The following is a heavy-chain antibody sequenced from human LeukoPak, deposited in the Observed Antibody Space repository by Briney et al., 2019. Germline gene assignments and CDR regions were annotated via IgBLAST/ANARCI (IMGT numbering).Heavy chain of an antibody. D-gene: IGHD2-15*01. CDR1: GYTFTSYG. J-gene: IGHJ4*02. V-gene: IGHV1-18*01. Sequence: ASVKVSCKASGYTFTSYGISWVRQAPGQGLEWMGWISAYNGNTNYAQKFQGRVTMTRDTSISTAYMELSRLRSDDTAVYYCARVDCSGGSCYSAPFDYWGQGTLVTVSS. CDR3: ARVDCSGGSCYSAPFDY. CDR2: ISAYNGNT.